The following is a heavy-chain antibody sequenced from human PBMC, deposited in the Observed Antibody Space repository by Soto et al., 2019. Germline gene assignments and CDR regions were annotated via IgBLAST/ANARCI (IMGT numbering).Heavy chain of an antibody. CDR1: GGSISSYY. CDR2: IYTSGST. V-gene: IGHV4-4*07. J-gene: IGHJ5*02. CDR3: AREVYCSSTSCYEEGWFDP. D-gene: IGHD2-2*01. Sequence: QVQLQESGPGLVKPSETLSLTCTVSGGSISSYYWSWIRQPAGKGLEWIGRIYTSGSTNYNPPLKSRVTISVDTSKNQFSLKLSSVTAADTAVYYCAREVYCSSTSCYEEGWFDPWGQGTLVTVSS.